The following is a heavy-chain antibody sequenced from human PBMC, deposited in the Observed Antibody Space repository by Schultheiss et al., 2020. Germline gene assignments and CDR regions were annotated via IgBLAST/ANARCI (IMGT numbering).Heavy chain of an antibody. D-gene: IGHD6-19*01. V-gene: IGHV4-34*01. J-gene: IGHJ4*02. CDR1: GGSFSGYY. Sequence: SQTLSLTCAVYGGSFSGYYWSWIRQPPGKGLEWIGEINHSGSTNYNPSLKSRVTISVDTSKNQFSLKLSSVTAADTAVYYCARLATSGWNGYDYWGQGTLVTVSS. CDR2: INHSGST. CDR3: ARLATSGWNGYDY.